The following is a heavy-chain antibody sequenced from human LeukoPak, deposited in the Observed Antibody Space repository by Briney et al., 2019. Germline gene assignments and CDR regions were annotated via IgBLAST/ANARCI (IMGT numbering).Heavy chain of an antibody. J-gene: IGHJ5*02. Sequence: GSLRLSCAASGYIFSHYWMHWVRQSPGKVLEWIGTIYYSGSTYYNPSLKSRVTITVDTSKNQFSLKLSSVTAADTAVYYCARDARGPRIAAAGLFDPWGQGTLVTVSS. D-gene: IGHD6-13*01. CDR2: IYYSGST. V-gene: IGHV4-4*02. CDR3: ARDARGPRIAAAGLFDP. CDR1: GYIFSHYW.